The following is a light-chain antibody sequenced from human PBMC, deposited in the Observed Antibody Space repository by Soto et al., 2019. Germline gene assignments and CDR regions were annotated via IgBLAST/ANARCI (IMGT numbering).Light chain of an antibody. CDR1: QDISDD. V-gene: IGKV1-6*01. J-gene: IGKJ1*01. Sequence: AIQMTQSPSSLSASVLDIVTITFLASQDISDDVGWYQQTPGKAPKLLISGASRLQSGVPSRFSGSGSGAAFTLTITSLRPEDSATYYCLQNYNYPRTFGQGTKVDIK. CDR2: GAS. CDR3: LQNYNYPRT.